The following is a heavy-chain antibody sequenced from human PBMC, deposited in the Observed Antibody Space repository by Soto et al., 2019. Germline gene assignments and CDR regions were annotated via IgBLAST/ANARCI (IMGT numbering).Heavy chain of an antibody. CDR1: GFTFSNYA. J-gene: IGHJ4*02. D-gene: IGHD3-22*01. V-gene: IGHV3-23*01. CDR3: ATTSLTVGRKYFDN. Sequence: EVQLLESGGDLVQPGGSLRLSCAASGFTFSNYAMSWVRQAPGKGLEWVSIISGGDGSTYYAYYADSVKGRFTISRDNSKNTLDLQMNSLRAEDTAVYYCATTSLTVGRKYFDNWGQGTLVTVSS. CDR2: ISGGDGSTYYA.